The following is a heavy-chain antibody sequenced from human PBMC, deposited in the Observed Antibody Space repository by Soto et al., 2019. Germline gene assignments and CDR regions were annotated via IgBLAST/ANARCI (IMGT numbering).Heavy chain of an antibody. J-gene: IGHJ6*02. CDR3: ARGGRAKWYYYGMDV. CDR1: GGSISSGDYY. D-gene: IGHD1-26*01. CDR2: IYYSGST. Sequence: QVQLQESGPGLVKPSQTLSLTCTVSGGSISSGDYYWRWIRQPPGKGLEWIGYIYYSGSTYYNPFLKSRVTISVDTSKNQFSLKLSSVTAADTAVYYCARGGRAKWYYYGMDVWGQGTTVTVSS. V-gene: IGHV4-30-4*01.